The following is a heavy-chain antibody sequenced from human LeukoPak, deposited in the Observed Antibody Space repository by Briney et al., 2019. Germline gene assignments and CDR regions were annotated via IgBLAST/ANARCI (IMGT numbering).Heavy chain of an antibody. CDR2: IYYGGRT. D-gene: IGHD2-21*02. V-gene: IGHV4-39*01. CDR3: ARRALSGDEGIY. Sequence: PSETLSLTCTVSDGSISSSSYYWGWIRQPPGKGLEWIGSIYYGGRTYYNPSLKSRGTISVDTSKTQVSLKLSSLTAADTAVYYCARRALSGDEGIYRGQGTLVTVSS. CDR1: DGSISSSSYY. J-gene: IGHJ4*02.